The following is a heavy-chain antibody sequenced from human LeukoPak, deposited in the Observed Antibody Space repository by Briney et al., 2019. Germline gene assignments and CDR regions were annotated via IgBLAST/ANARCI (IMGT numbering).Heavy chain of an antibody. D-gene: IGHD3-22*01. Sequence: PGRSLRLSCAASGFTFSSYAMHWVRQAPGKGLEWVAVIWYDGSNKYYADSVKGRFTISRDNSKNTLYLQMNSLRVEDTAVYYCARSANYFDTSGQDYWGQGTLVTVSS. CDR3: ARSANYFDTSGQDY. CDR1: GFTFSSYA. V-gene: IGHV3-33*08. J-gene: IGHJ4*02. CDR2: IWYDGSNK.